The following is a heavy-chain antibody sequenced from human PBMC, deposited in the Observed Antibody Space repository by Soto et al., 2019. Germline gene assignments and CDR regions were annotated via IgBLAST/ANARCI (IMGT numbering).Heavy chain of an antibody. J-gene: IGHJ6*03. D-gene: IGHD1-7*01. V-gene: IGHV1-3*01. Sequence: QVQLVQSGAEVKKPGASVKVSCKASGYTFTSYAMHWVRQAPGQRLEWMGWINAGNGNTKYSQKFQGRVTITRDTAASTAYMELSSLRSEDTAVYYCARAVLELRRVDYYYYMDVWGKGTTVTVSS. CDR1: GYTFTSYA. CDR2: INAGNGNT. CDR3: ARAVLELRRVDYYYYMDV.